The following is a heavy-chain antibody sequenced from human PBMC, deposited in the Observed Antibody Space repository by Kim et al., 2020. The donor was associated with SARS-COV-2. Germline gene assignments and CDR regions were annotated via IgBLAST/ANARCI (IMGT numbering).Heavy chain of an antibody. CDR3: VTLAEGLSLDH. CDR2: INGGNGNT. V-gene: IGHV1-3*01. CDR1: GYTFTSFA. J-gene: IGHJ4*02. Sequence: ASVKVSCKASGYTFTSFAIHWVRQAPGQRLEWMGWINGGNGNTGYAPKFQARVTITRDTSTSTVYMEMSSLRSEDTAIYYCVTLAEGLSLDHWGQGTLVTVSS.